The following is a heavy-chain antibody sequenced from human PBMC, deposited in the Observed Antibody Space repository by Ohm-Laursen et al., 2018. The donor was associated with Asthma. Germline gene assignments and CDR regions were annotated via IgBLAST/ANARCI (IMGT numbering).Heavy chain of an antibody. J-gene: IGHJ4*02. D-gene: IGHD7-27*01. CDR1: GFSFSTYT. V-gene: IGHV3-21*01. CDR2: ISRSSDYI. CDR3: ATSKPAGLGISFYDY. Sequence: GSLRLSCAASGFSFSTYTLNWVRQAPGKGLEWVSSISRSSDYIHYADSVKGRFTISRDNAKNSLHLQMNSLRAEDTAVYYCATSKPAGLGISFYDYWGQGTLVTVSS.